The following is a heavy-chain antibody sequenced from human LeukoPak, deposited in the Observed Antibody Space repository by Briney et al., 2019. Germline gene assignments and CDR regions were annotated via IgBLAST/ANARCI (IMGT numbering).Heavy chain of an antibody. CDR2: IYHSGST. CDR3: ARDLGYCSGGSCYSAY. J-gene: IGHJ4*02. D-gene: IGHD2-15*01. Sequence: PGTVSLTCAVSGGSISSSNWWRWVRPPPGKGLEWIGEIYHSGSTNYNPSLKSRVTISVDKSKNQFSLKLSSVTAADTAVYYCARDLGYCSGGSCYSAYWGQGTLVTVSS. CDR1: GGSISSSNW. V-gene: IGHV4-4*03.